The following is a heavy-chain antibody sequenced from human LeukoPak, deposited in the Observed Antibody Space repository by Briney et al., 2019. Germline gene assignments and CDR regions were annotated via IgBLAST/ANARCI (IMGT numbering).Heavy chain of an antibody. V-gene: IGHV1-69*04. D-gene: IGHD5-12*01. Sequence: SVKVSCKASGGTFSSYAISWVRQAPGQGLEWMGRIIPILGIANYAQKFQGRVTITADKSTSTAYMELSSLRSEDTAVYYCARGGSGYEAAQTDYWGQGTLVTVSS. J-gene: IGHJ4*02. CDR3: ARGGSGYEAAQTDY. CDR2: IIPILGIA. CDR1: GGTFSSYA.